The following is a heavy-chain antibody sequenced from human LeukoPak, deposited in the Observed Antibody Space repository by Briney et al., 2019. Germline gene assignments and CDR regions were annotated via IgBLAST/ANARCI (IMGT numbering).Heavy chain of an antibody. J-gene: IGHJ5*01. CDR3: ARFSGYSSNWFAY. Sequence: GESLKISCKGSGYSFSSYWIAWVRQMPGKGLEWMGRIDPTDSYTDYSPSFQGHVTILADKSISTAYLQWSSLKASDTAIYYCARFSGYSSNWFAYWGQGTLVTVSS. V-gene: IGHV5-10-1*01. CDR1: GYSFSSYW. CDR2: IDPTDSYT. D-gene: IGHD6-13*01.